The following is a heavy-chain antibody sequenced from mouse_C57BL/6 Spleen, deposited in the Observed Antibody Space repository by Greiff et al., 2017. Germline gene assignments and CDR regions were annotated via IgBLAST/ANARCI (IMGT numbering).Heavy chain of an antibody. D-gene: IGHD1-1*01. J-gene: IGHJ4*01. CDR2: IHPSDSDT. CDR3: AMETTVVATNYYAMDY. V-gene: IGHV1-74*01. Sequence: QVQLQQPGAELVKPGASVKVSCKASGYTFTSYWMHWVKQRPGQGLEWIGRIHPSDSDTNYNQKFKGKATLTVDKSSSTAYMQLSSLTSEDSAVYYCAMETTVVATNYYAMDYWGKGTSVTVSS. CDR1: GYTFTSYW.